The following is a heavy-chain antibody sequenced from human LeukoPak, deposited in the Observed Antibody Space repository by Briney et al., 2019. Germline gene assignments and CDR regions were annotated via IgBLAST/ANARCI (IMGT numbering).Heavy chain of an antibody. Sequence: ASVKVSCKASGYTFINNWMHWVRQAPGQGLEWMGFINPSGSSAAYAQKFQGRLTMTRDMFTSTDYMELTSLTSDDTAVYYCARDNSVGETAWWFDPWGQGTLVTVSS. J-gene: IGHJ5*02. D-gene: IGHD1-26*01. CDR2: INPSGSSA. V-gene: IGHV1-46*01. CDR3: ARDNSVGETAWWFDP. CDR1: GYTFINNW.